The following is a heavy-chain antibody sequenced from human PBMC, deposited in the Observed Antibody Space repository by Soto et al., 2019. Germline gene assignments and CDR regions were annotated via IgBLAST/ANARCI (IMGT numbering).Heavy chain of an antibody. CDR1: GFNFPTYA. D-gene: IGHD4-17*01. CDR3: VSDPDGALDFDY. Sequence: EVQLVESGGALVQPGGSLRLSCAASGFNFPTYAMNWVRQAPGKGLEWLSFIHMTHNVIFYADSVRGRFTISRDNAKDSLYLQMNSLRVEDTAVYCCVSDPDGALDFDYWGQGTLVTVSS. V-gene: IGHV3-48*01. CDR2: IHMTHNVI. J-gene: IGHJ4*02.